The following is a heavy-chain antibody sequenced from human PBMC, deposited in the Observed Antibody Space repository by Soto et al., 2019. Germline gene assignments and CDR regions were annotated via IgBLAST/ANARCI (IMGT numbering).Heavy chain of an antibody. CDR2: INPNSGVT. V-gene: IGHV1-2*04. J-gene: IGHJ6*03. Sequence: QVQLVQSGAEVKKPGASVTVSCRSSGDTFNDYYIHWVRQAPGQGLEWMGWINPNSGVTKYAQKFQGWVSMTRDTSIRTVYMQLSRLRSDDTAVYYCARESGGATATLDYYYFYMDVWGTGTTFTVSS. CDR3: ARESGGATATLDYYYFYMDV. CDR1: GDTFNDYY. D-gene: IGHD5-12*01.